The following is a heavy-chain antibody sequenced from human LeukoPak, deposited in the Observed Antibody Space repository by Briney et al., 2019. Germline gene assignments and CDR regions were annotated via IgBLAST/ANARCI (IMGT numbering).Heavy chain of an antibody. CDR2: ISASGGNT. CDR1: GITFSSYA. J-gene: IGHJ4*02. V-gene: IGHV3-23*01. D-gene: IGHD1-26*01. CDR3: AKSPSYSGSADY. Sequence: TGGSLRLSCAASGITFSSYAVNWVSQAPGKGLEWVSGISASGGNTYYADSVKGRFTVSRDNPKNTLYLQMNSLRADDTAVYYCAKSPSYSGSADYWGQGTLVTVSS.